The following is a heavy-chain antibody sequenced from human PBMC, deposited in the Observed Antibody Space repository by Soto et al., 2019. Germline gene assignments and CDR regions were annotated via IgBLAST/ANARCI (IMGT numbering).Heavy chain of an antibody. CDR1: GFTFDDYG. CDR2: INWNGGST. V-gene: IGHV3-20*01. Sequence: EVQLVESGGGVVRPGGSLRLSCAASGFTFDDYGMSWVRQAPGKGLEWVSGINWNGGSTGYADSVKGRFTISRDNAKNSLYLQMNSLRAEDTALYHCARGLGNWNYVSIPPPYYYYYMDVWGKGTTVTVSS. D-gene: IGHD1-7*01. J-gene: IGHJ6*03. CDR3: ARGLGNWNYVSIPPPYYYYYMDV.